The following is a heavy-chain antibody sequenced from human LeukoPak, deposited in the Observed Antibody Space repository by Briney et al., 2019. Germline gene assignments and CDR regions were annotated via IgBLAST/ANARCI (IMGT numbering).Heavy chain of an antibody. CDR1: GFTFSSYW. CDR2: IKQDGSEK. Sequence: GGSLRLSCAASGFTFSSYWMSWVRQAPGKGLEWVANIKQDGSEKYYVDSVKGRFTISRDNAKNSLYLQMNSLRAEDTAVYYCARRASYDFWSGYYTGSSGYYYYMDVWGKGTTVTVSS. J-gene: IGHJ6*03. D-gene: IGHD3-3*01. CDR3: ARRASYDFWSGYYTGSSGYYYYMDV. V-gene: IGHV3-7*01.